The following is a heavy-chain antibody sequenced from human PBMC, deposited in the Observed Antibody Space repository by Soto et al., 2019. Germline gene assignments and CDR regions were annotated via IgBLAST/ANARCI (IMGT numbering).Heavy chain of an antibody. CDR3: ARRGITGSTGQIDY. CDR1: GGSISSSSYF. V-gene: IGHV4-39*01. D-gene: IGHD1-7*01. J-gene: IGHJ4*02. CDR2: ISYSGNT. Sequence: QLQLQESGPGLVKPSETLSLTCTVSGGSISSSSYFWGWIRQSPGKGLEWIGDISYSGNTYYNPSLKSRISISVDTPKSQFSLSLTSVTAADTAVYYCARRGITGSTGQIDYWGQGTLVTVSS.